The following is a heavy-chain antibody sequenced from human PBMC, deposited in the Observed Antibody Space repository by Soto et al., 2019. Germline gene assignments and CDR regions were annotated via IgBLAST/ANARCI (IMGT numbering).Heavy chain of an antibody. D-gene: IGHD6-6*01. CDR1: GFTFSSYW. J-gene: IGHJ4*02. V-gene: IGHV3-74*01. CDR3: AREYSSSRYFDY. Sequence: GGSLRLSCAASGFTFSSYWMHWVRQAPGKGLVWVSRLNSDGSSTSYADSVKGRFTISRDNAKNTLYLQMNSLRAEDTAVYYCAREYSSSRYFDYWGQGTLVTVSS. CDR2: LNSDGSST.